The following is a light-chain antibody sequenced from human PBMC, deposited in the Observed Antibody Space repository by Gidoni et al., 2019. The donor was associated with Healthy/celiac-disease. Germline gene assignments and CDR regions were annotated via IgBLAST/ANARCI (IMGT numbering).Light chain of an antibody. CDR3: QQYNSYSGT. V-gene: IGKV1-5*03. CDR1: QSISSW. J-gene: IGKJ1*01. CDR2: KAS. Sequence: DIQMTQSPSTLSASVGDSVTITCRASQSISSWLAWYQQKPGNAPKHLIYKASSLESGVPSRFSGSGSGTEFTLTISSLQPDDFATYYCQQYNSYSGTFGQGTKVEIK.